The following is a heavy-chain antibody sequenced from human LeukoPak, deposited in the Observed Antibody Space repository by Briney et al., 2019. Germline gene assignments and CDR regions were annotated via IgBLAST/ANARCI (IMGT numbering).Heavy chain of an antibody. J-gene: IGHJ6*03. D-gene: IGHD5-18*01. CDR3: ARGKYSYGYGYYYYYMDV. V-gene: IGHV3-64*01. Sequence: GGSLRLSCAASGFTFSSYAMHWVRQAPGKGLEYVSAISSNGGSTYYANSVKGRFTISRDNSKNTLYLQMGSLRAEDMAVYYCARGKYSYGYGYYYYYMDVWGKGTTVTVSS. CDR1: GFTFSSYA. CDR2: ISSNGGST.